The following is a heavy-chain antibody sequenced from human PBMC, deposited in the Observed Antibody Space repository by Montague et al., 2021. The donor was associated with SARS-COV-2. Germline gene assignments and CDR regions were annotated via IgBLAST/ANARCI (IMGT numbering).Heavy chain of an antibody. CDR2: IYYSGNT. CDR3: ARAVSITIFGVVGWFDP. J-gene: IGHJ5*02. D-gene: IGHD3-3*01. CDR1: GGSISSGGYY. Sequence: TLSLTCTVSGGSISSGGYYWSWIRQHPGKGLEWIGYIYYSGNTYYNPSLKSRVTISVDTSKNQFSLKLSSVTAADTAVYYCARAVSITIFGVVGWFDPWGQGTLVTVSS. V-gene: IGHV4-31*03.